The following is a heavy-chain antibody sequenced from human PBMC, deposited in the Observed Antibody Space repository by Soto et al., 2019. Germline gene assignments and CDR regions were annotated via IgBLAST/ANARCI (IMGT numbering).Heavy chain of an antibody. CDR1: GFTFGDYA. V-gene: IGHV3-49*04. Sequence: QPGGSLRLSCTASGFTFGDYAMSWVRQAPGKGLEWVGFIRSKAYGGTTEYAASVKGRFTISRDDSKSIAYLQMNSLKTEDTAVYYCTSPGYSSGWPQGFDYWGQGTLVTVSS. CDR2: IRSKAYGGTT. J-gene: IGHJ4*02. CDR3: TSPGYSSGWPQGFDY. D-gene: IGHD6-19*01.